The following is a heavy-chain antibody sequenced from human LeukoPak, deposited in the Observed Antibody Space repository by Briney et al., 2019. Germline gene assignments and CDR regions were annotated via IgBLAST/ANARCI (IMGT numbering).Heavy chain of an antibody. D-gene: IGHD4/OR15-4a*01. V-gene: IGHV3-7*03. J-gene: IGHJ4*02. Sequence: PGGSLRLSCAASGFTFSSFEMNWVRQAPGKGLEWVANIKQDGGEIYYVGSVKGRFTISRDNAKTTLSLQMNSRRAEDTAVYYCARRAGAYSQPYDGWGQGTLVTVSS. CDR2: IKQDGGEI. CDR1: GFTFSSFE. CDR3: ARRAGAYSQPYDG.